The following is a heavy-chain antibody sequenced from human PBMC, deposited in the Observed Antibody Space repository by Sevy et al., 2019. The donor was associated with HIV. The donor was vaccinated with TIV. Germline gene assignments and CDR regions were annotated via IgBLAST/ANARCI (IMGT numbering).Heavy chain of an antibody. D-gene: IGHD5-12*01. CDR1: GGAVSSGSYY. CDR3: ARVRGGYSGFGGFDY. CDR2: IYYSGST. J-gene: IGHJ4*02. Sequence: SETLSLTCTVSGGAVSSGSYYWSGIRQPPGKGLEWIGYIYYSGSTNHNPSLKRRVTISVDTSKNQFSLKLNSVTAADTAVYYCARVRGGYSGFGGFDYWGQGTLVTVSS. V-gene: IGHV4-61*01.